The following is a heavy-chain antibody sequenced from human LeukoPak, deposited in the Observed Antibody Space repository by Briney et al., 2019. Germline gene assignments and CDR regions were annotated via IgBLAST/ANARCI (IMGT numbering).Heavy chain of an antibody. J-gene: IGHJ4*02. CDR3: ARGPYCGDCYFDY. CDR2: IYTSGTT. Sequence: SETLSLTCTVSGGSISSSSYYWSWIRQPAGKGLEWIGRIYTSGTTNYNPSLQSRVTMSVDTSKNQFSLKLSSVTAADTAVYFCARGPYCGDCYFDYWGQGTLVTVSS. V-gene: IGHV4-61*02. D-gene: IGHD2-21*01. CDR1: GGSISSSSYY.